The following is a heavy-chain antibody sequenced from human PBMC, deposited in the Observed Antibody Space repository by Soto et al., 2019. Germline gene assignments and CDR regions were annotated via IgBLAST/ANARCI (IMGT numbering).Heavy chain of an antibody. CDR2: IRQDGDEI. J-gene: IGHJ3*02. CDR1: GFTLRNYW. V-gene: IGHV3-7*04. D-gene: IGHD3-10*01. Sequence: GGSLRLSCVASGFTLRNYWMAWVRQTPGKGLEFVANIRQDGDEINYVDSVKGRFTISRDNAKNSLFLQMNSLRDEDTAVYYCVTDEWGGAFDIGGQGTMVTVSS. CDR3: VTDEWGGAFDI.